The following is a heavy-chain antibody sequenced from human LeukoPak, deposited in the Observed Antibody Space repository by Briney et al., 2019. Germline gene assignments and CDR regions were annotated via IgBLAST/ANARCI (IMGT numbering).Heavy chain of an antibody. V-gene: IGHV3-33*01. J-gene: IGHJ4*02. CDR3: ARDWESGSPRYFDY. CDR2: IWYDGSNK. CDR1: GFTFRNYA. D-gene: IGHD1-26*01. Sequence: GGPLRLSCAASGFTFRNYAMHWVRQAPGKGLEWVALIWYDGSNKYYAESVKGRFTISRDNSKNTLYLQMNSLTAEDTAVYYCARDWESGSPRYFDYWGQGILVSVSS.